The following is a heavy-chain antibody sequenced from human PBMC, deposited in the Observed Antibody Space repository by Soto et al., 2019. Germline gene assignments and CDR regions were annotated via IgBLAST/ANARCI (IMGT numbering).Heavy chain of an antibody. V-gene: IGHV3-23*01. D-gene: IGHD4-4*01. CDR3: XXXXGDYYSNYPDY. CDR2: ISGSGGST. CDR1: GFTFSSYA. Sequence: EVQLLESGGGLVQPGGSLRLSCAASGFTFSSYAMNWVRQAPGKGLEWVSGISGSGGSTYYADSVKGRFTISRDNSKNTLYLXXXXXXXXXTXXXXXXXXXGDYYSNYPDYWGQGILVTVSS. J-gene: IGHJ4*02.